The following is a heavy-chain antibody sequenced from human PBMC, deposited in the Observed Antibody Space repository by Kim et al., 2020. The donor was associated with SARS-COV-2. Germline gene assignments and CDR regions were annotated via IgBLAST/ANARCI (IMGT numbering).Heavy chain of an antibody. CDR3: ARDKWELRAFDI. CDR1: GFTFSSYA. D-gene: IGHD1-26*01. CDR2: ISGSGGST. V-gene: IGHV3-23*01. J-gene: IGHJ3*02. Sequence: GGSLRLSCAASGFTFSSYAMSWVRQAPGKGLEWVSAISGSGGSTYYADSVKGRFTISRDNSKNTLYLQMNSLRAEDTAVYYCARDKWELRAFDIWGQGTMVTVSS.